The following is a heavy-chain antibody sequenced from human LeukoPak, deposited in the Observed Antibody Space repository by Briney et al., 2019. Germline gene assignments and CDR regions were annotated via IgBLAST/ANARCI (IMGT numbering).Heavy chain of an antibody. D-gene: IGHD1-14*01. J-gene: IGHJ4*02. Sequence: GGSLRLSCAASGFTLSTFWMTWVRQSPGKGLEWVANIKQDESEKYYVDSVKGRFTISRDNAKNSLYLQMNSLRAEDTALYYCAKGPPPRSHLYRDVQQNYFDYWGQGTLVTVSS. CDR1: GFTLSTFW. CDR2: IKQDESEK. V-gene: IGHV3-7*03. CDR3: AKGPPPRSHLYRDVQQNYFDY.